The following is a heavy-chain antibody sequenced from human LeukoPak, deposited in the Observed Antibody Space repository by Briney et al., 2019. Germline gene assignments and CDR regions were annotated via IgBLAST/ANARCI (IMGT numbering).Heavy chain of an antibody. Sequence: GASVKVSCKASGYTFTSYDINWVRQATGQGLEWMGWMNPNSGNTGYAQKFQGRVTITRNTSISTAYMELSSLRSGDTAVYYCARYAAARRPFDYWGQGTLVTVSS. CDR1: GYTFTSYD. CDR2: MNPNSGNT. J-gene: IGHJ4*02. V-gene: IGHV1-8*03. D-gene: IGHD6-13*01. CDR3: ARYAAARRPFDY.